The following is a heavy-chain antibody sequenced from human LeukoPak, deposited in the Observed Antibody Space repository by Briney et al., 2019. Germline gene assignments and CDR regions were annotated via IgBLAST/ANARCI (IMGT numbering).Heavy chain of an antibody. CDR2: IYHSGST. CDR1: SGSISSGGYC. CDR3: ARDSYFSGSGSYPWFDP. D-gene: IGHD3-10*01. V-gene: IGHV4-30-2*01. J-gene: IGHJ5*02. Sequence: PSETLSLTCTVSSGSISSGGYCWSWIRQPPGKGLEWIVYIYHSGSTYYNPSLKSRVTISVDRSKNQFSLKLSSVTAADTAVYYCARDSYFSGSGSYPWFDPWGQGILVTVSS.